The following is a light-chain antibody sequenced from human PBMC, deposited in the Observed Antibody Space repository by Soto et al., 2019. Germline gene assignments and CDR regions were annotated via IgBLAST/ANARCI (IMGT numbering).Light chain of an antibody. J-gene: IGLJ1*01. CDR3: SSHTSGSTRV. Sequence: QSVLTQPASVSGSPGQSIAISCTGTSSDVGGYDYVSWYQQHPDKAPKLMIYVVTKRPSGVSNRFSGSKSGNTASLTISGLQPEDEADYYCSSHTSGSTRVFGSGTKVTVL. CDR2: VVT. V-gene: IGLV2-14*01. CDR1: SSDVGGYDY.